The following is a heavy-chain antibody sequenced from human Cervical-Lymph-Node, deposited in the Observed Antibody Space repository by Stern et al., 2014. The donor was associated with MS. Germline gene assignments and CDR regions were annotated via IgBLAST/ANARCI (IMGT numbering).Heavy chain of an antibody. V-gene: IGHV1-69*01. CDR2: TIPILGTA. D-gene: IGHD2-2*01. Sequence: QVQLMQSGAEVKKPGSSVKVSCRASGGTFSTNAISWVRQAPGQGLEWMGGTIPILGTANYAENFQGRVTITADESTSTAYMELRSLTSEDTAVYFCARGGPRDRMPDFWGQGTLVTVSS. J-gene: IGHJ4*02. CDR3: ARGGPRDRMPDF. CDR1: GGTFSTNA.